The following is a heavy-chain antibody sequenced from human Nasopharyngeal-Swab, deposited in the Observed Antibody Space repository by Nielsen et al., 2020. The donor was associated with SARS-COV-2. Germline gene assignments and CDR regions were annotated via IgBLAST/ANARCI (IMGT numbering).Heavy chain of an antibody. D-gene: IGHD6-6*01. CDR1: GGSFSGYY. Sequence: SETLSLTFAVYGGSFSGYYWSWIRQPPGKGLEWIGEINHGGGTNYTPSLKSRVTISVDTSKNQFSLKLSSVTAADTAVYYCARFNIAARFIYYYGMDVWGQGTTVTVSS. V-gene: IGHV4-34*01. CDR3: ARFNIAARFIYYYGMDV. J-gene: IGHJ6*02. CDR2: INHGGGT.